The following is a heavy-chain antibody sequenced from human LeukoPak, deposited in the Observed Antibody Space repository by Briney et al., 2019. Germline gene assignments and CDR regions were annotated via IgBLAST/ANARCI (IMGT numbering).Heavy chain of an antibody. CDR2: LYSDGST. V-gene: IGHV3-53*01. J-gene: IGHJ4*02. Sequence: PGGSLTLSCAASGFTVSSNYMSWARQAPGEGLGWVSVLYSDGSTYYADSVKGRFTISRDNSKNTLYLQMHSLRAEDTAVYYCASGATMVQGVIFAYWGQGTLVTVSS. CDR3: ASGATMVQGVIFAY. CDR1: GFTVSSNY. D-gene: IGHD3-10*01.